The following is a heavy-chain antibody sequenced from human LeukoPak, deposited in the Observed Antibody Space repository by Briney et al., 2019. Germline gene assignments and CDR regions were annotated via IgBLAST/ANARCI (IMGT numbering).Heavy chain of an antibody. V-gene: IGHV4-59*01. CDR2: IYYSGST. CDR3: ARAAIGSNSEFDY. D-gene: IGHD4-23*01. Sequence: SETLSLTCTVSGGSINNYYWSWIRQPPGKGLEWIGYIYYSGSTDYNPSLKRRVTISIDASKNQFSLRLRSVTAADTAVYYCARAAIGSNSEFDYWGQGTLVTVSS. CDR1: GGSINNYY. J-gene: IGHJ4*02.